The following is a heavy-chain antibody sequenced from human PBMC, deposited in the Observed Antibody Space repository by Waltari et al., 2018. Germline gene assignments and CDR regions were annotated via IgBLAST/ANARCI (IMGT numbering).Heavy chain of an antibody. V-gene: IGHV4-38-2*02. Sequence: QVQLQESGPGLVKPSETLSLTCAVSGYSISGGYYWGWTRQPPGKGLEWIGSIYHSGRTYYNPSLKSRVTISVDTSKNQFSLKLSSVTAADTAVYYCAREEGGVNWNYGTIDYWGQGTLVTVSS. D-gene: IGHD1-7*01. CDR1: GYSISGGYY. CDR2: IYHSGRT. CDR3: AREEGGVNWNYGTIDY. J-gene: IGHJ4*02.